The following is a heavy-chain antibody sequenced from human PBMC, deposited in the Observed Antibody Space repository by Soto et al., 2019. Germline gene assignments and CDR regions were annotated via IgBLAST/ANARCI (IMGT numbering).Heavy chain of an antibody. D-gene: IGHD3-16*02. CDR3: AKRDVISPIFYYYYYMDV. V-gene: IGHV3-23*01. J-gene: IGHJ6*03. Sequence: GGSLRLSCAASGFTFSSYAMSWVRQAPGKGLEWVSAISGSGGSTYYADSVKGRFTISRDNSKNTLYLQMNSLRAEDTAVYYCAKRDVISPIFYYYYYMDVWGKGTTVTVSS. CDR2: ISGSGGST. CDR1: GFTFSSYA.